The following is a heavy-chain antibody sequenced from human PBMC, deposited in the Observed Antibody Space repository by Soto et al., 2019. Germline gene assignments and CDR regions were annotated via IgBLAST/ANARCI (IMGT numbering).Heavy chain of an antibody. Sequence: GESLQISCKGSGYSFTSYWIGCVRQMPGKGLEWIGIIYPGDSDTRYSPSFQGQVTISADKSISTAYLQWSSLKASDTAMYYCARAPVYDVVPYYYYYGMDVWGQGTTVTVSS. V-gene: IGHV5-51*01. CDR1: GYSFTSYW. CDR3: ARAPVYDVVPYYYYYGMDV. CDR2: IYPGDSDT. D-gene: IGHD2-8*01. J-gene: IGHJ6*02.